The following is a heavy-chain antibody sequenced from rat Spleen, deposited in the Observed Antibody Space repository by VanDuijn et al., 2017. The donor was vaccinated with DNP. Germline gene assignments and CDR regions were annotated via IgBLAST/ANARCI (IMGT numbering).Heavy chain of an antibody. CDR2: TNYNGGST. CDR3: ARHVLPLRVWDY. Sequence: EVQLVESGGGLVQPGRSLTLSCAASGFTFSDYYMAWVRQAPTKGLEWVAYTNYNGGSTYNGDSVKGRFTISRDNAKSTLYLQMNSLRSEDMATYYCARHVLPLRVWDYWGQGVMVTVSS. CDR1: GFTFSDYY. V-gene: IGHV5-22*01. D-gene: IGHD1-4*01. J-gene: IGHJ2*01.